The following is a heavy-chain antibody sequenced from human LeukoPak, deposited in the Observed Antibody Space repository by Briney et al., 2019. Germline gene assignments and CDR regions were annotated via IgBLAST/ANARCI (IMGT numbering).Heavy chain of an antibody. CDR2: IYYSGST. D-gene: IGHD2-15*01. CDR3: ASRPRGHYSYYFDY. J-gene: IGHJ4*02. Sequence: SETLSLTCTVSGGSISSSSYYWDWVRQRPERGLEWVGRIYYSGSTYNNPSLQSRVSISVDTSKNQFSLKMRSVGAAATAVYYCASRPRGHYSYYFDYWGQGTLVTVSS. CDR1: GGSISSSSYY. V-gene: IGHV4-39*01.